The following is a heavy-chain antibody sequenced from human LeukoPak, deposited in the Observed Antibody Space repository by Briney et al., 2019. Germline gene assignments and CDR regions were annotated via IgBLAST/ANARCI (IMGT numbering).Heavy chain of an antibody. V-gene: IGHV4-34*01. CDR1: GGSFSGYY. J-gene: IGHJ5*02. D-gene: IGHD2-15*01. Sequence: SETLSLTCAVYGGSFSGYYWSWIRQPPGKGLEWIGEINHSGSTNYNPSLKSRVTISVDTSKNQFSLKLSSVTAADTAVYYCARVAPPIVVVVAATKTSWFDPWGQGTLVTVS. CDR3: ARVAPPIVVVVAATKTSWFDP. CDR2: INHSGST.